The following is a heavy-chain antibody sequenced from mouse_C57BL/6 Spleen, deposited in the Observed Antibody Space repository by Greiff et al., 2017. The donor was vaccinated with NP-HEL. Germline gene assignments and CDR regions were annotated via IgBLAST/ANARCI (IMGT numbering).Heavy chain of an antibody. V-gene: IGHV1-82*01. CDR3: ARSLYDYDLAWFAY. CDR2: IYPGDGDT. D-gene: IGHD2-4*01. CDR1: GYAFSSSW. Sequence: VKLQESGPELVKPGASVKISCKASGYAFSSSWMNWVKQRPGKGLEWIGRIYPGDGDTNYNGKFKGKATLTADKSSSTAYMQLSSLTSEDSAVYFCARSLYDYDLAWFAYWGQGTLVTVSA. J-gene: IGHJ3*01.